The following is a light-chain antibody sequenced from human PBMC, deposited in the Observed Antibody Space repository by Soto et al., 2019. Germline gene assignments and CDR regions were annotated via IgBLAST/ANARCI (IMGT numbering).Light chain of an antibody. Sequence: EIVLKQSQGTLSLSPGESATLSCRASQSVSNTYLAWYQQKPGQAPRLLIYDASSRATGIPDRFSGSGSGTDFTLTISRLEPEDFALYYCQQYGTSPITFGQGTRLEIK. CDR2: DAS. CDR1: QSVSNTY. J-gene: IGKJ5*01. V-gene: IGKV3-20*01. CDR3: QQYGTSPIT.